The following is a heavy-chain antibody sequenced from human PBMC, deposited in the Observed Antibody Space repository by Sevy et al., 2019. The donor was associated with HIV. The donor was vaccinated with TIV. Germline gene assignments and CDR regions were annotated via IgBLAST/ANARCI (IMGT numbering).Heavy chain of an antibody. CDR2: IWYDGRNK. Sequence: GGSLRLSCAASGFTFSAYGMHWVRQAPGKGLEWVALIWYDGRNKYYADSVKGRFPISRDTSKDTLYLQMDSLRAEDTAVYYCARDGGTSEQFSYFDYWGQGTLVTVSS. D-gene: IGHD1-7*01. J-gene: IGHJ4*02. V-gene: IGHV3-33*01. CDR3: ARDGGTSEQFSYFDY. CDR1: GFTFSAYG.